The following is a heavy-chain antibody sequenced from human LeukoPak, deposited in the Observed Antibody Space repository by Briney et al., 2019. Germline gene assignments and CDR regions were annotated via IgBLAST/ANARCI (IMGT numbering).Heavy chain of an antibody. Sequence: PGGSLRLSCAASGFTFSSYWMNWARQAPGKGLEWVSAISGSGGSTYYADSVKGRFTISRDNSKNTLYLQMNSLRAEDTAVYYCAKDTMVEMATVYWGQGTLVTVSS. J-gene: IGHJ4*02. CDR1: GFTFSSYW. V-gene: IGHV3-23*01. CDR3: AKDTMVEMATVY. CDR2: ISGSGGST. D-gene: IGHD5-24*01.